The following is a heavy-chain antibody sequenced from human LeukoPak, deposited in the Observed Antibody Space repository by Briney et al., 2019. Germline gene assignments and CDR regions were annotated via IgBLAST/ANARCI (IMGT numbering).Heavy chain of an antibody. CDR3: ASIRSGSYPEYFQH. V-gene: IGHV3-48*03. D-gene: IGHD3-10*01. J-gene: IGHJ1*01. CDR1: GFTFSSYE. Sequence: GGSLRLSCAASGFTFSSYEMNWVRQAPGKGLEWLSYISGGGSTIYYADSVKGRFTISRDNANNSLYLQMNSLRAEDTAVYYCASIRSGSYPEYFQHWGQGTLVTVSS. CDR2: ISGGGSTI.